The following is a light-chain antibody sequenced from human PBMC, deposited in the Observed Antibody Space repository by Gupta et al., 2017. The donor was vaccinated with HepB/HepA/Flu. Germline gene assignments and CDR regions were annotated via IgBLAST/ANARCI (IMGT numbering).Light chain of an antibody. CDR2: AAS. J-gene: IGKJ4*01. CDR1: QGIRSW. Sequence: DIQMTQSLSSVSASVGDRVTITCRASQGIRSWLAWYQQKPGKAPKLLIYAASSLQNEVPSRFCGSGSGTDFTLTIRSLQPEDFATYYCQQANTFPPFTFGGGTKVEIK. CDR3: QQANTFPPFT. V-gene: IGKV1-12*01.